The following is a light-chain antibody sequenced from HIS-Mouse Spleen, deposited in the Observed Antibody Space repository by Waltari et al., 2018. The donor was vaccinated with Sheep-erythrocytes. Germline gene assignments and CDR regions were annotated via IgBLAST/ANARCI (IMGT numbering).Light chain of an antibody. V-gene: IGLV2-11*01. CDR3: CSYAGSYNHV. Sequence: QSALTQPRSVSGSPGQSVTISCTGTSSDVGGYNYVSRYPQHPGKAPKLMIYDVSKRPSGVPDRFSGSKSGNTASLTISGLQAEDEADYYCCSYAGSYNHVFATGTKVTVL. J-gene: IGLJ1*01. CDR1: SSDVGGYNY. CDR2: DVS.